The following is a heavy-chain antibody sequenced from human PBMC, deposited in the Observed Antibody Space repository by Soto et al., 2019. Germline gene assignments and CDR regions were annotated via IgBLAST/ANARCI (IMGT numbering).Heavy chain of an antibody. V-gene: IGHV4-59*08. CDR3: ARQNGIAVAGTSPYFDY. CDR2: IYYSGST. Sequence: PSETLSLTCTVSGGSISSYYWSWIRQPPGKGLEWIGYIYYSGSTNYNPSIKSRVTISVDTSKNQFSLKLSSVTAADTAVYYCARQNGIAVAGTSPYFDYWGQGTLVTVSS. D-gene: IGHD6-19*01. CDR1: GGSISSYY. J-gene: IGHJ4*02.